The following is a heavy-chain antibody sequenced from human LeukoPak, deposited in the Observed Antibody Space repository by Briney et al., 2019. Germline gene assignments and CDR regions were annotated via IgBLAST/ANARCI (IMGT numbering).Heavy chain of an antibody. CDR1: GDSVSSNSAV. CDR2: TYYRSKWYK. J-gene: IGHJ4*02. V-gene: IGHV6-1*01. D-gene: IGHD3-10*01. CDR3: TSTGSGSSFDY. Sequence: SQTLSLTCAISGDSVSSNSAVWNWIRQSPSRGLEWLGRTYYRSKWYKDYALFVKCRISIDPDTSKNQLSLQLNSVTPEDTGIYYCTSTGSGSSFDYWGQGTLVTVSS.